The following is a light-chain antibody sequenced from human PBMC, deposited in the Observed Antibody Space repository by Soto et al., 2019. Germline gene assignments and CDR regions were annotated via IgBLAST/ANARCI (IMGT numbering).Light chain of an antibody. CDR3: QQYNNWPGT. CDR2: RAS. J-gene: IGKJ5*01. CDR1: QSVSSN. Sequence: EIVMTQSPATLSVSPGERSTLSCMASQSVSSNLAWYEQKPGKAPRLLIYRASTRPTGIPARFSGSGSGTEFTLTISSLQSEDFEVYYCQQYNNWPGTFGQGTRLEIK. V-gene: IGKV3-15*01.